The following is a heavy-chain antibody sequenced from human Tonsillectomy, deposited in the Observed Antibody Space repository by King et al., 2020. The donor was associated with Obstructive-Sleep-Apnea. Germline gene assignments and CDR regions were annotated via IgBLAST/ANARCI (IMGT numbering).Heavy chain of an antibody. CDR2: LSESGGSR. D-gene: IGHD3-10*01. V-gene: IGHV3-23*04. Sequence: VQLVESGGGLVQPGGSLRLSCSASGFTFSSYAMSWVRQAPGKGLDWVSALSESGGSRYYADSVKGRFTVSRDNSQNTLYPQMDSLRAEDTAVYYCASRITMVRGVIRPSYYGLDVWGQGTTVTVSS. J-gene: IGHJ6*02. CDR1: GFTFSSYA. CDR3: ASRITMVRGVIRPSYYGLDV.